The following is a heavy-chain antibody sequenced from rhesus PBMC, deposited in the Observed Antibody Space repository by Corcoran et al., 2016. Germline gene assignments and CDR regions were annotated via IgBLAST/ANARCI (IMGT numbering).Heavy chain of an antibody. D-gene: IGHD3-22*01. V-gene: IGHV4-80*01. CDR1: GGSFSSYW. Sequence: QVQLQESGPGLVRPSETLSLTCAVSGGSFSSYWWSWIRQPPGKGREWIGEINGNSGSTTPHPSLKSRVTISKGASENQLSLNLRSVTAADTAVYYCARLSSWSDYYNYFDYWGQGVLVTVSS. CDR3: ARLSSWSDYYNYFDY. CDR2: INGNSGST. J-gene: IGHJ4*01.